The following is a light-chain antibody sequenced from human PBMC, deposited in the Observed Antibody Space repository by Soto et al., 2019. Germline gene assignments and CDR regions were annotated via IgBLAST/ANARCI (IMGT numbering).Light chain of an antibody. CDR1: QSVSSSY. V-gene: IGKV3-20*01. Sequence: EIVLTQSPGTLSLSPGERATLSCRASQSVSSSYLAWYQQKPGQAPRPLIYGASSRAIGIPDRFSGSGSGTDFTLTISRLEPEDFAVYYCQHYGTSLSWTFGQGTKV. CDR3: QHYGTSLSWT. CDR2: GAS. J-gene: IGKJ1*01.